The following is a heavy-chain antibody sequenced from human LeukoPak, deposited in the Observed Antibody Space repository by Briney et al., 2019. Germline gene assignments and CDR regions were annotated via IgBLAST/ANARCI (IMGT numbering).Heavy chain of an antibody. Sequence: SETLSLTCTVSGGSISSYYWSWIRQPPGKGLEWIGEINHSGSTNYNPSLKSRVTISVDTSKNQFSLKLSSVTAADTAVYYCARGRRDSSGYPKYYYYYYMDVWGKGTTVTVSS. CDR2: INHSGST. CDR1: GGSISSYY. CDR3: ARGRRDSSGYPKYYYYYYMDV. J-gene: IGHJ6*03. D-gene: IGHD3-22*01. V-gene: IGHV4-34*01.